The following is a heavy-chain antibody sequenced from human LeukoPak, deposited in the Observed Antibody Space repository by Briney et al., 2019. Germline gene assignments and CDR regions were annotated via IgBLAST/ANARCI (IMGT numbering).Heavy chain of an antibody. D-gene: IGHD4-17*01. CDR3: AKVSSYGDYSLGY. J-gene: IGHJ4*02. CDR2: ISYDGSSK. CDR1: GFTFSSYG. Sequence: GGSLRLSCAASGFTFSSYGMHWVRQAPGKGLEWVAVISYDGSSKYYADSVKGRFTISRDNSKNTLYLQMNSLRAEDTAVYYCAKVSSYGDYSLGYWGQGTLVTVSS. V-gene: IGHV3-30*18.